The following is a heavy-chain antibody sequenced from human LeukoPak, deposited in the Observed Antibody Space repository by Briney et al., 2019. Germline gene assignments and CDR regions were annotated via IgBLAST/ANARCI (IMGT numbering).Heavy chain of an antibody. J-gene: IGHJ4*02. D-gene: IGHD4-17*01. V-gene: IGHV3-30*02. CDR1: GFTFSSYA. Sequence: GGSLRLSCAASGFTFSSYAMSWVRQAPGKGLEWVAFIRYDGSNKYYADSVKGRFTISRDNSKNTLYLQMNSLRVEDTAVYYCAKATSVTTLFDYWGQGTLVTVSS. CDR2: IRYDGSNK. CDR3: AKATSVTTLFDY.